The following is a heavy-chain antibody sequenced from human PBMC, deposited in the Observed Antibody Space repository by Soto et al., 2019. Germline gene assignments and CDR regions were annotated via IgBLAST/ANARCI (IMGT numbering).Heavy chain of an antibody. J-gene: IGHJ5*02. V-gene: IGHV4-59*01. CDR2: IYYSGST. CDR1: GRSTRSYY. CDR3: ARDRHSRGWYRENWFDP. D-gene: IGHD6-19*01. Sequence: ETLCPTGTVSGRSTRSYYWSWIRQPPGKGLEWIGYIYYSGSTSYNPYLTSRVTISVDTSKNQFSLKLSSVTAADTGVYYCARDRHSRGWYRENWFDPWRQGTLVTVSS.